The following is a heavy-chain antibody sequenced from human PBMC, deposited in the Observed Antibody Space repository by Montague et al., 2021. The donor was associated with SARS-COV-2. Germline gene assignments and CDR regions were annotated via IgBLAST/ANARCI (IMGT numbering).Heavy chain of an antibody. V-gene: IGHV3-33*01. Sequence: LRLSCAASGFTFSSYGMHWVRQAPGKGLEWVAVIWYDGSNKYYADFVKGRFTISRDNSKDTLYLQMNSLRAEDTAVYYCARDSSILLWFGELSVWGQGTLVTVSS. J-gene: IGHJ4*02. D-gene: IGHD3-10*01. CDR1: GFTFSSYG. CDR3: ARDSSILLWFGELSV. CDR2: IWYDGSNK.